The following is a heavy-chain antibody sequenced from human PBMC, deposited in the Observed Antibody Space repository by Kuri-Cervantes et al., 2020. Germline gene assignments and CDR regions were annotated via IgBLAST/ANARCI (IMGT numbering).Heavy chain of an antibody. D-gene: IGHD2-21*02. Sequence: GGSLRLSCVTSGFTFSTYSMNWVRQAPGKGLEWVSYTSGNSSTIYYADSVKGRFTISRDNAKNSLYLQMNSLRDEDTAAYYCARDSVYCGGDCYSRGAFDIWGQGTMVTVSS. CDR3: ARDSVYCGGDCYSRGAFDI. CDR2: TSGNSSTI. J-gene: IGHJ3*02. CDR1: GFTFSTYS. V-gene: IGHV3-48*02.